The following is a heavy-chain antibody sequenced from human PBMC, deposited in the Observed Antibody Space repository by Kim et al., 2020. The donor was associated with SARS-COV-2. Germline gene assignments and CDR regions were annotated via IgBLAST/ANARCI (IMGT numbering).Heavy chain of an antibody. CDR3: AREYYSSGSDC. Sequence: WETLSLTCTVSGGSISSSSYYWGWIRQPPGKGLEWIGGIHYSGSTYYNSSLKSRVTISVDTSKNQFSLKLSSVTAADTAVYYCAREYYSSGSDCWGQGTLVTVSS. D-gene: IGHD3-10*01. CDR1: GGSISSSSYY. J-gene: IGHJ4*02. V-gene: IGHV4-39*01. CDR2: IHYSGST.